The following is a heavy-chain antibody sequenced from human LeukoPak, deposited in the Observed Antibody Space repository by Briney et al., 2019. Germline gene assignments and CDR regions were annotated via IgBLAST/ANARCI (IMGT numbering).Heavy chain of an antibody. CDR2: ISTSSSHM. CDR3: ARDDTSAHFFDY. D-gene: IGHD3-10*01. V-gene: IGHV3-21*01. Sequence: GGSLRLSCAASGFTFSSYDMHWVRQATGKGLEWVSSISTSSSHMYYADSVKGRFTISRDNAKNSLYLQMNTLRAEDTAVYYCARDDTSAHFFDYWGQGTLVTVSS. CDR1: GFTFSSYD. J-gene: IGHJ4*02.